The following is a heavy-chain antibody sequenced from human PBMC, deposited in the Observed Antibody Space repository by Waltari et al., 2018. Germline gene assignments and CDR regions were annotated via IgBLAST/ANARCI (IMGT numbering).Heavy chain of an antibody. D-gene: IGHD5-18*01. CDR1: LFRFRTAW. V-gene: IGHV3-15*01. Sequence: EVQLVESGGGLVKPGGSLSLSCSPSLFRFRTAWFNWLRQAPGKGLEWVGRIKSTVDGGTTDYAAPVQGRFTISRDDSKNTLYLQMSSLRTEDTAVYYCLFVDTALIIPDVFDLWGQGTLVTVSS. J-gene: IGHJ3*01. CDR3: LFVDTALIIPDVFDL. CDR2: IKSTVDGGTT.